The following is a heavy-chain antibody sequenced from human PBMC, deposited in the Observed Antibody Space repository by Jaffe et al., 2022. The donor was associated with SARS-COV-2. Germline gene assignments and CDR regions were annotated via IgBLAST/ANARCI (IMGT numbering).Heavy chain of an antibody. CDR3: ARESMTTGAFDI. D-gene: IGHD1-1*01. J-gene: IGHJ3*02. CDR2: INAGNGNT. Sequence: QVQLVQSGAEVKKPGASVKVSCKASGYTFTSYAMHWVRQAPGQRLEWMGWINAGNGNTKYSQKFQGRVTITRDTSASTAYMELSSLRSEDTAVYYCARESMTTGAFDIWGQGTMVTVSS. V-gene: IGHV1-3*01. CDR1: GYTFTSYA.